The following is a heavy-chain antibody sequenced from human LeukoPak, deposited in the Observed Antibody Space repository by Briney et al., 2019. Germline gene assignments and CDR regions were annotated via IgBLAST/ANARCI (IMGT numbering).Heavy chain of an antibody. CDR3: AKDSGSGLIDNIFDY. J-gene: IGHJ4*02. CDR2: ISWNSGSI. V-gene: IGHV3-9*01. CDR1: GFTFDDYA. Sequence: GGSLRLSCAASGFTFDDYAMHWVRQAPGKGLEWVSGISWNSGSIGYADSVKGRFTISRDNAKNSLYLQMNSLRAEDTALYYCAKDSGSGLIDNIFDYWGQGTLVTVSS. D-gene: IGHD6-19*01.